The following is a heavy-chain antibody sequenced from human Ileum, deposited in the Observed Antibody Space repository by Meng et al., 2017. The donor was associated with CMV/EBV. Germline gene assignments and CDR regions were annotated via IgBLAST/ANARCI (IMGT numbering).Heavy chain of an antibody. D-gene: IGHD5/OR15-5a*01. Sequence: LKLRESVQGLLKPPGTWSLTCTVSGGSISSSTYYWGWVRQPPGKGLEWIGLMRSSGSSFYSPSLRSRVTMSVDTSKNQFSLKVNSVTAADTAVYYCARDSSGVSGTFDSWGQGTLVTVAS. V-gene: IGHV4-39*07. CDR1: GGSISSSTYY. CDR2: MRSSGSS. J-gene: IGHJ4*02. CDR3: ARDSSGVSGTFDS.